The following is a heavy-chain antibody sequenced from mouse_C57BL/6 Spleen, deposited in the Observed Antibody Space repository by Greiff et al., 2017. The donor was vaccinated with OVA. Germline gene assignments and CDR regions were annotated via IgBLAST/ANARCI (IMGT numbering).Heavy chain of an antibody. J-gene: IGHJ3*01. V-gene: IGHV1-64*01. CDR3: ALGGDYDGLLFAD. CDR2: IHPTSGST. Sequence: VQLQQPGAELVKPGASVTLSCKASGYTFTSYWMHWVKQRPGQGLEWIGMIHPTSGSTNYNEKFKCKATLTVDKSSSTAYMQLSRLTSEDSAVYYGALGGDYDGLLFADWGQGVLVTVSA. CDR1: GYTFTSYW. D-gene: IGHD2-4*01.